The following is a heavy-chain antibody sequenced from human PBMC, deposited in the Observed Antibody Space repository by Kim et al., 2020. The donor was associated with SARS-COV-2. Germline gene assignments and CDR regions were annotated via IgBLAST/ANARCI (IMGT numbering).Heavy chain of an antibody. D-gene: IGHD3-10*01. Sequence: GGSLRLSCAASGFTFSNYAMAWVRQSPWKGLEWVSVISGNGANTNYADSARGRFAISRDNSKNTLYLQINSLRAEDTALYYCAKDLDAWFGGWVYFDCWGQRTLLTVS. CDR2: ISGNGANT. V-gene: IGHV3-23*01. CDR1: GFTFSNYA. CDR3: AKDLDAWFGGWVYFDC. J-gene: IGHJ4*02.